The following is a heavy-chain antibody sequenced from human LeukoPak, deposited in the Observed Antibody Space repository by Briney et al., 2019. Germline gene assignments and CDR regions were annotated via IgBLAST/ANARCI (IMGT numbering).Heavy chain of an antibody. J-gene: IGHJ5*02. D-gene: IGHD6-19*01. Sequence: PSETLSLTCTVSGGSISSYYWSWIRQPPGKGLEWIGYIYYSGSTNYNPSLKSRVTISVDTSKNQFSLKLSSVTAADTAVYYCARGSSSGWYLNWFGPWGQGTLVTVSS. CDR1: GGSISSYY. V-gene: IGHV4-59*01. CDR2: IYYSGST. CDR3: ARGSSSGWYLNWFGP.